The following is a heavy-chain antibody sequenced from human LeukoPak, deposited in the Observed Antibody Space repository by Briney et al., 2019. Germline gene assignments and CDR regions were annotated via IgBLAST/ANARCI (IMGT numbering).Heavy chain of an antibody. CDR1: GYTFTSYY. V-gene: IGHV1-46*01. Sequence: ASVKVSCKASGYTFTSYYMHWVRQAPGQGLEWMGIINPSGGSTSYAQKFQGRVTMTRDMSTSTVYMELSSLRSDDTAVYYCARTVLRYFDWSQRTFDYWGQGTLVTVSS. CDR2: INPSGGST. CDR3: ARTVLRYFDWSQRTFDY. D-gene: IGHD3-9*01. J-gene: IGHJ4*02.